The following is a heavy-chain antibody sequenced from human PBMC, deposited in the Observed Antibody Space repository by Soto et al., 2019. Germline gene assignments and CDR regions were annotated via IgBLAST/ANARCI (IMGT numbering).Heavy chain of an antibody. Sequence: QVQLVESGGGVVQPGRSLRLSCAASGFTFSSYGMHWVRQAPGKGLEWVAVISYDGSNKYYADSVKGRFTISRDNSKNALYLEMDSLRAEDTAVYYCAKGDLHARYYGMDVWGQGTTVTVSS. D-gene: IGHD4-4*01. CDR2: ISYDGSNK. J-gene: IGHJ6*02. CDR1: GFTFSSYG. V-gene: IGHV3-30*18. CDR3: AKGDLHARYYGMDV.